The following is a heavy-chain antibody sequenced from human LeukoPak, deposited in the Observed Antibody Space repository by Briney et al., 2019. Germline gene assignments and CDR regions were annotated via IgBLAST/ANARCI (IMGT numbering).Heavy chain of an antibody. J-gene: IGHJ4*02. V-gene: IGHV3-74*01. Sequence: GGSLRLSCAASGNYWMHWVRQAPGKGLVWVSHINSDGGWTSYADSVKGRFTISKDNAKNTVYLQMNSLRAEDTAVYYCHSSSAVYYFDYWGQGTLVTVSS. CDR2: INSDGGWT. CDR3: HSSSAVYYFDY. CDR1: GNYW. D-gene: IGHD6-6*01.